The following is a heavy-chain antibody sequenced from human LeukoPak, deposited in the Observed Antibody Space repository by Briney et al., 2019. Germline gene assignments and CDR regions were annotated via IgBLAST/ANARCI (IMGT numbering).Heavy chain of an antibody. J-gene: IGHJ4*02. CDR3: ARALKRSGGSCYLGY. CDR1: GYTFTSYY. V-gene: IGHV1-46*01. D-gene: IGHD2-15*01. Sequence: ASVKVSCKASGYTFTSYYMHWVRQAPGQGLEWMGIINPSGGSTSYAQKFQGRVTMTRDTSISTAYMELSRLRSDDTAVYYCARALKRSGGSCYLGYWGQGTLVTVSS. CDR2: INPSGGST.